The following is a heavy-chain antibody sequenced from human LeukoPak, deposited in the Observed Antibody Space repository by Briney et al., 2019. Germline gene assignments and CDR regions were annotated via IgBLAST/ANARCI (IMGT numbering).Heavy chain of an antibody. D-gene: IGHD6-25*01. CDR1: GFTFSSYG. CDR3: AKDPGAATHLLGWFDP. Sequence: PGGFLRLSCAASGFTFSSYGMHWVRQAPGKGLEWVAVISYDGSNKYYADSVKGRFTISRDNSKNTLYLQMNSLRAEDTAVYYCAKDPGAATHLLGWFDPWGQGTLVTVSS. V-gene: IGHV3-30*18. CDR2: ISYDGSNK. J-gene: IGHJ5*02.